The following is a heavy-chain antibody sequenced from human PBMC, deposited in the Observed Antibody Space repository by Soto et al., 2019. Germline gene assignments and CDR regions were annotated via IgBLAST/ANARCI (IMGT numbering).Heavy chain of an antibody. CDR2: ISGSGSST. D-gene: IGHD2-2*01. V-gene: IGHV3-23*01. CDR3: AKRSLGYCTRPSCHLDY. Sequence: GSLILSCVASGFTFSSYAMNWVRQAPGKGLEWVSAISGSGSSTYYADSVKGRFAISRDNSKNTPYLQMNSLRAEDTAVYYCAKRSLGYCTRPSCHLDYCGQGTLVTVSS. CDR1: GFTFSSYA. J-gene: IGHJ4*02.